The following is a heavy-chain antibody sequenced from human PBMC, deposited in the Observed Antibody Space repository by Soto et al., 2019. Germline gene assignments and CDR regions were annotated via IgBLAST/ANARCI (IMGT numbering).Heavy chain of an antibody. D-gene: IGHD6-13*01. CDR2: IYPGDSDT. Sequence: GESLKISCRGSGYSFTIYWIGWVRQMPGKGLEWMGIIYPGDSDTRYSPSFQGQVTISADKSISTAYLQWSSLKASDTAMYYCARXLFGGIAAAGTWYYFDYWGQGTLVTVSS. V-gene: IGHV5-51*01. CDR1: GYSFTIYW. J-gene: IGHJ4*02. CDR3: ARXLFGGIAAAGTWYYFDY.